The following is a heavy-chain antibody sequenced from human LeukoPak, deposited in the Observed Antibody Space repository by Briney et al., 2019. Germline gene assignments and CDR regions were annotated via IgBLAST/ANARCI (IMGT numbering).Heavy chain of an antibody. CDR3: ARRRYYDSSGYYNPGYFDY. D-gene: IGHD3-22*01. CDR1: GYSFTSYW. CDR2: IYPGDSDT. Sequence: GESLKISCKGSGYSFTSYWIGWVRQMPGKGLKWMGRIYPGDSDTRYSPSFQGQVTISADKSSSTAYLQWSSLKASDTAMYYCARRRYYDSSGYYNPGYFDYWGQGTLVTVSS. V-gene: IGHV5-51*01. J-gene: IGHJ4*02.